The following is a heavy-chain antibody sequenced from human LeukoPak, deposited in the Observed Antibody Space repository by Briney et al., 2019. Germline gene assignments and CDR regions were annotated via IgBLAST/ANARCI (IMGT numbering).Heavy chain of an antibody. CDR2: INHRGNT. J-gene: IGHJ4*02. D-gene: IGHD3-16*01. CDR3: ARPLRGEWGCFEY. CDR1: GGSFSGYY. Sequence: SETLSLTCAVYGGSFSGYYWSWIRQPPGKGLEWIGEINHRGNTNYNPSLKSRVTMSVDTSKNHFSLNLTSVTAADTAAYYCARPLRGEWGCFEYWGQGLLVTVSS. V-gene: IGHV4-34*01.